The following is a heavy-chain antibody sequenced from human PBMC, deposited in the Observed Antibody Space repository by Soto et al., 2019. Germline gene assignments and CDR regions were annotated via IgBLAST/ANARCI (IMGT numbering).Heavy chain of an antibody. Sequence: PSETLSLTCTVSGGSISSYYWSWIRQPPGKGLEWIGYIYYSGNTNYNPSLKSRVTISVDTPKNQFTLTLSPVTAADTAVYYCAKSLPGPVDVSEFDYWGQGTLGTVSS. CDR1: GGSISSYY. D-gene: IGHD5-12*01. V-gene: IGHV4-59*08. J-gene: IGHJ4*02. CDR2: IYYSGNT. CDR3: AKSLPGPVDVSEFDY.